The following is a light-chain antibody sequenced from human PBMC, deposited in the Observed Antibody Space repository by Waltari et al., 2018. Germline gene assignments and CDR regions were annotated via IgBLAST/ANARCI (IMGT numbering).Light chain of an antibody. J-gene: IGKJ2*01. V-gene: IGKV1-39*01. CDR2: AVS. CDR1: QTISSF. Sequence: DIQMTQSPSSLSASVGDKVTITCRASQTISSFLNWYQQKPGRAPKLLVTAVSTLQSGVPSRFSGTESGTDFTRTISNLQPEDFATYYCQQSYDTPPTFGQGT. CDR3: QQSYDTPPT.